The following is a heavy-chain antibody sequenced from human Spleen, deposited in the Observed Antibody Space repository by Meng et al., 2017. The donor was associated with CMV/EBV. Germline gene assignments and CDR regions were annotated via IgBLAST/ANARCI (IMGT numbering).Heavy chain of an antibody. D-gene: IGHD6-19*01. CDR2: IYYSGST. Sequence: SETLSLTCTVSGGSISSGGYYWSWIRQHPGKDLEWIGYIYYSGSTYYNPSLKSRITISVDTSKNQFSLKLSSVTAADTAVYYCARTSGTTYIAVAGTSFDYWGQGTLVTVSS. CDR1: GGSISSGGYY. J-gene: IGHJ4*02. CDR3: ARTSGTTYIAVAGTSFDY. V-gene: IGHV4-31*03.